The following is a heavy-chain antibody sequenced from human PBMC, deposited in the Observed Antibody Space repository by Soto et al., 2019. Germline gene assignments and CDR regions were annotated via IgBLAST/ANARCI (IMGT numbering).Heavy chain of an antibody. D-gene: IGHD4-17*01. CDR1: GFTFSSYA. CDR2: ISYDGSNK. V-gene: IGHV3-30-3*01. Sequence: GGSLRLSCAASGFTFSSYAMHWVRQAPGKGLEWVAVISYDGSNKYYADSVKGRFTISRDNSKNTLYLQMNSLRAEDTAVYYCARDHYGDYAGYFDYWGQGTLVTISS. CDR3: ARDHYGDYAGYFDY. J-gene: IGHJ4*02.